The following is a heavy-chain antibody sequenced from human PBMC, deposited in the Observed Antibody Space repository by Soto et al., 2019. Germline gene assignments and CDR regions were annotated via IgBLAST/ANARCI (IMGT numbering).Heavy chain of an antibody. J-gene: IGHJ4*02. CDR1: GGSISSRNFY. V-gene: IGHV4-39*02. CDR2: IYHSEST. Sequence: SETLSLTCPVSGGSISSRNFYWGWIRQPPGKGLEWIGSIYHSESTYYNPSLKSRVTISVDTSKNHFSLSLSSLTASDTAVYYCARGGEAVADYWGQGTLVTVSS. D-gene: IGHD6-19*01. CDR3: ARGGEAVADY.